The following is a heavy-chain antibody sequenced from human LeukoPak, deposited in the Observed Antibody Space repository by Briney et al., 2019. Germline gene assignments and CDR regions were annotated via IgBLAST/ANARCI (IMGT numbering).Heavy chain of an antibody. CDR1: GFTFSSYS. CDR2: ISSSSSTI. D-gene: IGHD3-10*01. CDR3: ARGTVLLWFGDPTQGAFDI. Sequence: GGSLRLSCAASGFTFSSYSMNWVRQAPGMGLEWVSYISSSSSTIYYADSVKGRFTISRDNAKNSLYLQMNSLRAEDTAVYYCARGTVLLWFGDPTQGAFDIWGQGTMVTVSS. J-gene: IGHJ3*02. V-gene: IGHV3-48*04.